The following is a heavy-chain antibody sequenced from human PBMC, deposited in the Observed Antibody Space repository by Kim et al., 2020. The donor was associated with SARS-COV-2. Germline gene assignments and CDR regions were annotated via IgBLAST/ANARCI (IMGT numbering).Heavy chain of an antibody. CDR3: ATAYCSSTSCYIQLGYYYYGMDV. J-gene: IGHJ6*02. CDR2: INPNSGGT. V-gene: IGHV1-2*06. D-gene: IGHD2-2*02. Sequence: ASVKVSCKASGYTFTGYYMHWVRQAPGQGLEWMGRINPNSGGTNYAQKFQGRVTMTRDTSISTAYMELSRLRSDDTAVYYCATAYCSSTSCYIQLGYYYYGMDVWGQGTTVTVSS. CDR1: GYTFTGYY.